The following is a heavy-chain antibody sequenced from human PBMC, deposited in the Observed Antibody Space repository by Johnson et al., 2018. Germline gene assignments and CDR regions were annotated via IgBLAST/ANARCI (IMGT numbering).Heavy chain of an antibody. V-gene: IGHV3-9*01. CDR2: LSWNSGSI. D-gene: IGHD3-10*01. CDR1: GFTFDDYA. J-gene: IGHJ2*01. CDR3: ARSGRHNWYFDL. Sequence: VQLVESGGGVVQPGRSXRLSCAASGFTFDDYAMHWVRQAPGKGLEWVSGLSWNSGSIGYADSVKGRFTISRENAKNSLYLQMNSLRAGDTAVYYCARSGRHNWYFDLWGRGTLVTVSS.